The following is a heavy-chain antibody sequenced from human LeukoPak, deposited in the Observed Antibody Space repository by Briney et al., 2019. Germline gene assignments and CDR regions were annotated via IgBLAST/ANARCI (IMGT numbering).Heavy chain of an antibody. V-gene: IGHV4-34*01. J-gene: IGHJ6*03. CDR1: GFTFSSYA. D-gene: IGHD6-19*01. Sequence: PGGSLRLSCAASGFTFSSYAMSWIRQPPGKGLEWIGEINHSGSTNYNPSLKSRVTISVDTSKNQFSLKLSSVTAADTAVYYCARAVDDFYYYMDVWGKGTTVTVSS. CDR3: ARAVDDFYYYMDV. CDR2: INHSGST.